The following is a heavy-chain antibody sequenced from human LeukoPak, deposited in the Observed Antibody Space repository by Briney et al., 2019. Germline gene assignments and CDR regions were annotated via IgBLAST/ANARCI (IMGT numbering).Heavy chain of an antibody. Sequence: GASVKVSCKASGGTFSSYAISWVRQAPGQGLEWMGGIIPIFGTANYAQKFQGRVTIIADESTSTAYMELSSLRSEDTAVYYCARSIVPYYYYGMDVWGQGTTVTVSS. CDR3: ARSIVPYYYYGMDV. V-gene: IGHV1-69*13. D-gene: IGHD2-8*01. CDR1: GGTFSSYA. J-gene: IGHJ6*02. CDR2: IIPIFGTA.